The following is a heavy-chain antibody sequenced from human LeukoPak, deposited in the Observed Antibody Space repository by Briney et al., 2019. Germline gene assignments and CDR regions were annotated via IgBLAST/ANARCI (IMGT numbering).Heavy chain of an antibody. D-gene: IGHD1-26*01. V-gene: IGHV3-23*01. J-gene: IGHJ4*02. Sequence: AGGSLRLSCAASGFTFSSYAMSWVRQAPGKGLEWVSAISGSGGSTYYADSVKGRFTISRDNSKNTLYLQMNSLRAEDTAVYYCAKDRSGFFGGPIVGAYFDYWGQGTLVTVSS. CDR1: GFTFSSYA. CDR3: AKDRSGFFGGPIVGAYFDY. CDR2: ISGSGGST.